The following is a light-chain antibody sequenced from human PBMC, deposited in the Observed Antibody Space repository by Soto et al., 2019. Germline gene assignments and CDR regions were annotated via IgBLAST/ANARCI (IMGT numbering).Light chain of an antibody. CDR2: DAS. J-gene: IGKJ1*01. Sequence: DIQMTQSPSTLSASVGDRVTLTCRASQSISSWLAWYQQKPGKAPKLLIYDASRLESGVPSRFSGSGSGTEFTLTISSLQPDDFANYYCQQYSTYWTFGQGTKVDIK. CDR3: QQYSTYWT. V-gene: IGKV1-5*01. CDR1: QSISSW.